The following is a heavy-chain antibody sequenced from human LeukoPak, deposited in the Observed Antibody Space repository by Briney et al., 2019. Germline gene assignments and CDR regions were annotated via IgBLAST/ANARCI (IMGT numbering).Heavy chain of an antibody. D-gene: IGHD2-2*02. CDR2: IYYSGST. J-gene: IGHJ3*02. CDR3: ARVSLGYQLLYRAMGAFDI. CDR1: GGSISSGDYS. V-gene: IGHV4-30-4*01. Sequence: SQTLSLTCTVSGGSISSGDYSWSWLRQSPGKGLEWIGYIYYSGSTYYNPSLKSRVTISVDTSKNQFSLKLSSVTAADTAVYYCARVSLGYQLLYRAMGAFDIWGQGTMVTVSS.